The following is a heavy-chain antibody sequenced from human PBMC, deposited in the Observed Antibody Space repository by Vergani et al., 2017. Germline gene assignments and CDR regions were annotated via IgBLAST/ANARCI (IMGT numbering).Heavy chain of an antibody. CDR1: GGSISSGSYY. D-gene: IGHD3-22*01. CDR3: ARGHYDSSVNYYYGMDV. J-gene: IGHJ6*02. Sequence: QVQLQESGPGLVKPSQTLSLTCTVSGGSISSGSYYWRWIRQPAGKGLEWIGRIYTSGSTNYNPSLKSRVTISVDTSKNQFSLKLSSVTAADTAVYYCARGHYDSSVNYYYGMDVWGQGTTGTVSS. CDR2: IYTSGST. V-gene: IGHV4-61*02.